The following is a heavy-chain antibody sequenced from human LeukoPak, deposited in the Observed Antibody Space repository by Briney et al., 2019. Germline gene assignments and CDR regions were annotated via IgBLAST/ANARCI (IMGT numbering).Heavy chain of an antibody. V-gene: IGHV3-7*01. CDR2: INKDGSDK. Sequence: GGSLRLSCAASGFTFNMYWMTWVRQAPGKGLESVAYINKDGSDKYYVDSVKGRFTISRDNSKNTLYLQMNSLRAEDTAVYYCARALTFYGMDVWGKGTTVTVSS. D-gene: IGHD2-21*02. J-gene: IGHJ6*04. CDR3: ARALTFYGMDV. CDR1: GFTFNMYW.